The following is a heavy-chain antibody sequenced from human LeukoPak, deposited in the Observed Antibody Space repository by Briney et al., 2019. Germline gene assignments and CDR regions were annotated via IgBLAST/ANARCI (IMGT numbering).Heavy chain of an antibody. CDR2: IYNSGST. CDR1: GGSISSYY. V-gene: IGHV4-59*08. J-gene: IGHJ4*02. Sequence: SETLSLTCTVSGGSISSYYWSWIRQPPGNGLEWIGYIYNSGSTNYNPSLKSRVTISVDTSKNQISLKLNSVTAADTAVYYCARVMGDGSGYYPFDYWGQGTLVTVSS. CDR3: ARVMGDGSGYYPFDY. D-gene: IGHD3-22*01.